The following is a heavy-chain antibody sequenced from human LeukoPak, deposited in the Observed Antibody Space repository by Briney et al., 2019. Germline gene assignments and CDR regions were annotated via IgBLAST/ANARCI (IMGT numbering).Heavy chain of an antibody. V-gene: IGHV3-30-3*01. D-gene: IGHD6-13*01. CDR2: ISYDGSNK. J-gene: IGHJ4*02. Sequence: PGGSLRLSCAASGFTFSSYAMSWVRQAPGKGLEWVAVISYDGSNKYYADSVKGRFTISRDNSKNTLYLQMNSLRAEDTAVYYCARDRSSSSWYGGFWGQGTLVTVSS. CDR1: GFTFSSYA. CDR3: ARDRSSSSWYGGF.